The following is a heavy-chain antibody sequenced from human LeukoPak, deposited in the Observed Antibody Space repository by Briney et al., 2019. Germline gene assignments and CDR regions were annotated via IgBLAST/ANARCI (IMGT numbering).Heavy chain of an antibody. V-gene: IGHV3-48*04. D-gene: IGHD2-8*02. CDR1: GFTFSSYS. J-gene: IGHJ3*02. CDR3: AKDVVYVSWYLEINAFDI. CDR2: ISGTSSTM. Sequence: PGGSLRLSCAASGFTFSSYSMNWVRQAPGKGLDWVSYISGTSSTMHYADSVKGRFTISRDNAKNSLYLQMNSLRAEDTAVYYCAKDVVYVSWYLEINAFDIWGQGTMVTVSS.